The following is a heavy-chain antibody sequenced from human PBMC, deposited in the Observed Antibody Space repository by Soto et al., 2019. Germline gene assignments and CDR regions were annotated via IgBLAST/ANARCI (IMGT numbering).Heavy chain of an antibody. CDR1: GYTLTELS. V-gene: IGHV1-24*01. D-gene: IGHD3-10*01. CDR3: ATQRRVRGGYYFDY. Sequence: GASVKVSCKVSGYTLTELSMHWVRQAPGKGLEWMGGFDPEDGETIYAQKFQGRVTMTEDTSTDTAYMELSSLRSEETALYYGATQRRVRGGYYFDYWGQGTLVTVSS. J-gene: IGHJ4*02. CDR2: FDPEDGET.